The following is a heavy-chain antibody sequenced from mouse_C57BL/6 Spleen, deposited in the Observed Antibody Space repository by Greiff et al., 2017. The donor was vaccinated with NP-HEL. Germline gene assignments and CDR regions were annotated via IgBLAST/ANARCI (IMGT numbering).Heavy chain of an antibody. J-gene: IGHJ3*01. CDR1: GYTFTSYW. CDR3: ARGLGPFAY. CDR2: IDPSDSYT. D-gene: IGHD4-1*01. V-gene: IGHV1-50*01. Sequence: QVQLQQSGAELVKPGASVKLSCKASGYTFTSYWMQWVKQRPGQGLEWIGEIDPSDSYTNYNQKFKGKATLTVDTSSSTAYMQLSSLTSEDSAVYYCARGLGPFAYWGQGTLVTVSA.